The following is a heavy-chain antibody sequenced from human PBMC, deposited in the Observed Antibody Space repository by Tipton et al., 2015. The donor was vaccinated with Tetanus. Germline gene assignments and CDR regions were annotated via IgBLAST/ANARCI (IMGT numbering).Heavy chain of an antibody. Sequence: SLRLSCTVSGASFSSGDYYWSWIRKPPGKGLEWIGYVYYTGSTNHNPSLKSRVTISMDRSKNQISLQLTSVTAADTAVYFCAGVTAQRTELYFDHWGQGTLVTVSS. V-gene: IGHV4-61*08. D-gene: IGHD6-13*01. CDR3: AGVTAQRTELYFDH. CDR2: VYYTGST. J-gene: IGHJ4*02. CDR1: GASFSSGDYY.